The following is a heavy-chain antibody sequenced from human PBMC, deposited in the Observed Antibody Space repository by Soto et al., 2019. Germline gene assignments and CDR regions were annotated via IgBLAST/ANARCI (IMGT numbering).Heavy chain of an antibody. Sequence: EVQLLESGGGLVQPGVSLRLSCAASGFTFSSYAMSWVRQAPGKGLEWVSAISGSGGSTYYADSVKGRFTISRDNSKNTLYLQMNSLRAEDTAVYYCAKDPPVVVAATLDAFDIWGQGTMVTVSS. J-gene: IGHJ3*02. CDR1: GFTFSSYA. CDR3: AKDPPVVVAATLDAFDI. D-gene: IGHD2-15*01. V-gene: IGHV3-23*01. CDR2: ISGSGGST.